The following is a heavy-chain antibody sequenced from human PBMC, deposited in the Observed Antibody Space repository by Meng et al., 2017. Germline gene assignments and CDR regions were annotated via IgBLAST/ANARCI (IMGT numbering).Heavy chain of an antibody. J-gene: IGHJ4*02. V-gene: IGHV3-30*04. CDR3: AKYMGGGYYFDY. CDR1: GFTFSNYA. Sequence: GGSLRLSCAASGFTFSNYAMHWVRQAPGKGLEWVAVISYDGSNKYYADSVKGRFTISRGNSKNTLYLQMNSLRAEDTAVYYCAKYMGGGYYFDYWGQGTRVTVSS. D-gene: IGHD3-10*01. CDR2: ISYDGSNK.